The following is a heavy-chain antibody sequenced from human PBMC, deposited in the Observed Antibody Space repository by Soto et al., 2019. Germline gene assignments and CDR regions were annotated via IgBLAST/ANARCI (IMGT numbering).Heavy chain of an antibody. CDR2: INPNTGGT. CDR1: GYTFAEFY. Sequence: QVELVQSGAEVTKSGASVKVSCKTSGYTFAEFYVHWVRQVPGQGLEWMGWINPNTGGTHYAVKFQDRVTKTRDTSIRTAYMELARLESDDTATYYCARDDNYYTSGEWHWFDPWGQGTLITVSP. J-gene: IGHJ5*02. D-gene: IGHD2-15*01. CDR3: ARDDNYYTSGEWHWFDP. V-gene: IGHV1-2*02.